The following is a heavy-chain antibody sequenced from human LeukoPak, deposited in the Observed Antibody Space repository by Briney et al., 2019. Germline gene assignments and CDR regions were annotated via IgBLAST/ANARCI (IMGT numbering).Heavy chain of an antibody. V-gene: IGHV4-39*07. Sequence: SETLSLTCTVSGGSISSSSYYWGWIRQPPGKGLEWIWSIYYSGSTHYNPSLKSRVTISLDRSKTQFSLNLTSVTAADTAVYYCARETTGRFNNWFDPWGQGTLVTVSS. CDR3: ARETTGRFNNWFDP. J-gene: IGHJ5*02. CDR2: IYYSGST. CDR1: GGSISSSSYY. D-gene: IGHD1-1*01.